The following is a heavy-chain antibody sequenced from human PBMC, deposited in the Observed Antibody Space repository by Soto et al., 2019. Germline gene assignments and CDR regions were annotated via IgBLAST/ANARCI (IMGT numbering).Heavy chain of an antibody. Sequence: GGSLRLSCAASGFTFSSYAMHWVRQAPGKGLEWVAVISYDGSNKYYADSVKGRFTISRDNSKNTLYLQMNSLRAEDTAVYYCARTVNAHSSGYHWGQGTLVTVSS. CDR1: GFTFSSYA. J-gene: IGHJ5*02. D-gene: IGHD3-22*01. CDR3: ARTVNAHSSGYH. CDR2: ISYDGSNK. V-gene: IGHV3-30-3*01.